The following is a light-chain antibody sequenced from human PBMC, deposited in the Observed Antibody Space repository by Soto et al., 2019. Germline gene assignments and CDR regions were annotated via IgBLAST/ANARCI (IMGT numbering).Light chain of an antibody. J-gene: IGLJ1*01. V-gene: IGLV2-14*01. Sequence: QSALTQPASVSGSPGQSITISCIGTSSDVGAYNYVSWYQQHPGKAPKLMIYDVSNRPSGVSNRFSGSKSGNTASLTISGLQAEDEADYYCSSYRRSSTPRVFGTGTKVTVL. CDR3: SSYRRSSTPRV. CDR1: SSDVGAYNY. CDR2: DVS.